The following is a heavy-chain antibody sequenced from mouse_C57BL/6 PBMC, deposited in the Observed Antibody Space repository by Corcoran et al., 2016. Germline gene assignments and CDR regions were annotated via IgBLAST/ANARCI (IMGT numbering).Heavy chain of an antibody. Sequence: EVQLQQSGPELVKPGASVKISCKASGYTFTDYYMNWVKQSHGKSLEWIGDINPNNGGTSYNQKFKGKATLTVDKSSSTSYMELRSLTSEYSAVYTCVWGGDYYGSSYFDYWGQGTTLTVSS. CDR1: GYTFTDYY. J-gene: IGHJ2*01. V-gene: IGHV1-26*01. D-gene: IGHD1-1*01. CDR3: VWGGDYYGSSYFDY. CDR2: INPNNGGT.